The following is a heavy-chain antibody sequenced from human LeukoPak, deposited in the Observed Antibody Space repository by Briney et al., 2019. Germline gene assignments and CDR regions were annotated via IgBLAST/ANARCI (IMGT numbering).Heavy chain of an antibody. CDR2: INPGVGST. J-gene: IGHJ4*02. Sequence: ASVKVSCKASGYTFTNYYMYWVRQAPGQGLEWMGIINPGVGSTNYAQKFQGRVTMTRDTSTSTVYMELTSLRSDDAAVYYCARAYYYDSSGFYPGSDYWGQGTLVTVSS. CDR1: GYTFTNYY. V-gene: IGHV1-46*01. CDR3: ARAYYYDSSGFYPGSDY. D-gene: IGHD3-22*01.